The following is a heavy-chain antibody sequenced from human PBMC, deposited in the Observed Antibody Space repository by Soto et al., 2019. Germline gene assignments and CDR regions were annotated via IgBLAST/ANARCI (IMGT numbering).Heavy chain of an antibody. CDR1: GYRFTNYW. D-gene: IGHD2-2*01. CDR3: ARAYCSGTTCYEFAY. V-gene: IGHV5-51*01. J-gene: IGHJ4*02. Sequence: GESLKISCKGSGYRFTNYWIGWVRQMPGKGLEWMGIIYPGDSDTRYSPSFQGQVTISADKSINTAYLQWRSLKASDTAMYYSARAYCSGTTCYEFAYGAQETKVTVPS. CDR2: IYPGDSDT.